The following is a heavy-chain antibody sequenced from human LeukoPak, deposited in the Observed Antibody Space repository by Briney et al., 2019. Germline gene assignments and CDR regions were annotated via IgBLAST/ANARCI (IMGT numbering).Heavy chain of an antibody. D-gene: IGHD6-13*01. CDR1: GGSISSGDYY. CDR3: ARSPGIAAAGTGY. J-gene: IGHJ4*02. CDR2: IYYSGST. Sequence: SETLSLTCTVSGGSISSGDYYWSWIRQPPGKGLNWIGYIYYSGSTYYNPSLKSRVTISVDTSKNQFSLKLSSVTAADTAVYYCARSPGIAAAGTGYWGQGTLVTVSS. V-gene: IGHV4-30-4*01.